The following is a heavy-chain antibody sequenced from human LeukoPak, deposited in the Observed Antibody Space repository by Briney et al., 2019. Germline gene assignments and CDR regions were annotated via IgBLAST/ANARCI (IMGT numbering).Heavy chain of an antibody. Sequence: SETLSLTCTVDGGSVSDHFWSWIRQPPGKGLQWIAELNQFGGTNCNPSLESRVTMSVDTSRNQFSLNLTSVTAADTAVYYCARVPGGVFDYWGQGALVTVSS. CDR1: GGSVSDHF. CDR3: ARVPGGVFDY. J-gene: IGHJ4*02. D-gene: IGHD1-26*01. CDR2: LNQFGGT. V-gene: IGHV4-34*01.